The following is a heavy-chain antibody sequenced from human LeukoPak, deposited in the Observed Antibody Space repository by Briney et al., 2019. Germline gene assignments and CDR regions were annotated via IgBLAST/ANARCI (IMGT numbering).Heavy chain of an antibody. CDR1: GYTFTGYY. D-gene: IGHD3-3*01. Sequence: ASVKVSCKASGYTFTGYYMHWVRQAPGQGLEWMGWINPNSGGTNYAQKFQGRVTMTRDTSISTAYMELSRLRSDDTAVYYCARTITIFGVVETDAFDIWGQGAMVTVSS. J-gene: IGHJ3*02. V-gene: IGHV1-2*02. CDR2: INPNSGGT. CDR3: ARTITIFGVVETDAFDI.